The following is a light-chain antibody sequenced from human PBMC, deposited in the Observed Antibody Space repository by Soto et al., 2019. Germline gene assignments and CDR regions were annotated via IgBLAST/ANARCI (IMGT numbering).Light chain of an antibody. CDR3: QQYGTSPRT. CDR1: QSVSSSY. CDR2: GAS. V-gene: IGKV3-20*01. J-gene: IGKJ1*01. Sequence: EIVLTQSPGTLSLSPGERATLSCRASQSVSSSYFAWYQQKPGQAPRLLIYGASSRATGIPDRFSGAGSGTDFTLTISRLEPEDFVVYYCQQYGTSPRTFGQGTKVEIK.